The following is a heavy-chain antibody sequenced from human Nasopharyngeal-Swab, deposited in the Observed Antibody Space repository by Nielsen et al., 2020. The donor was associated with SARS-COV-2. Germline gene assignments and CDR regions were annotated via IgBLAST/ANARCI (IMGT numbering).Heavy chain of an antibody. CDR2: IYYSGST. Sequence: SETLSLTCTVSGGSISSYYWSWIRQPPGKGLEWIGYIYYSGSTNYNPPLKSRVTISVDTSKNQFSLKLSSVTAADTAVYYCARGSNVDTAIVETLPRYGMDVWGQGTTVTVSS. D-gene: IGHD5-18*01. V-gene: IGHV4-59*01. CDR3: ARGSNVDTAIVETLPRYGMDV. CDR1: GGSISSYY. J-gene: IGHJ6*02.